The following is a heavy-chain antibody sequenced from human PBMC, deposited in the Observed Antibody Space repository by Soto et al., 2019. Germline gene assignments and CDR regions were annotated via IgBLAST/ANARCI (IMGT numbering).Heavy chain of an antibody. D-gene: IGHD3-22*01. CDR2: INPNSGGT. V-gene: IGHV1-2*02. Sequence: ASVKVSCKASGYTFTGYYIYWVRQAPGQGLEWMGWINPNSGGTNYAQKFQGRVTMARDTSINTAYMELSRLRFDDTAVYYCARDQNYYGSSSYRGGMDVWGQGTTVTVSS. CDR3: ARDQNYYGSSSYRGGMDV. CDR1: GYTFTGYY. J-gene: IGHJ6*02.